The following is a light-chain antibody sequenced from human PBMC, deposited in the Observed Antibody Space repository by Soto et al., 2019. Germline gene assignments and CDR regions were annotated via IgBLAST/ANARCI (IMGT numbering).Light chain of an antibody. V-gene: IGKV1-8*01. CDR3: QQYYSYPLT. CDR2: AAS. Sequence: AIRMTQSPSSFSASTGDRVTITCRASQGISSYLAWYQQKPGKAPKLLIYAASTLQSGVPSRFSGSGSGTDFTLTISCLQSEYFATYYRQQYYSYPLTFGGGSQVDSK. J-gene: IGKJ4*01. CDR1: QGISSY.